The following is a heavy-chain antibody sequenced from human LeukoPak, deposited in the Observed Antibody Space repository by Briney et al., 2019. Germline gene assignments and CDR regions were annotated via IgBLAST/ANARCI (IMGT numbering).Heavy chain of an antibody. Sequence: GGSLRLSCAASGFSFNDYYMSWLPQAPGKGLERLSFISGSGTSIFYADSVKGRFTISRDNAKNSLYLQTNYLRAEARAVYYCARETMTTAYWGQGTLLTVSS. J-gene: IGHJ4*02. V-gene: IGHV3-11*04. CDR1: GFSFNDYY. CDR3: ARETMTTAY. D-gene: IGHD4-11*01. CDR2: ISGSGTSI.